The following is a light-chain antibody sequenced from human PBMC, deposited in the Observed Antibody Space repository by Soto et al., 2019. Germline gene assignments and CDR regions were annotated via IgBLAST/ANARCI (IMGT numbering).Light chain of an antibody. Sequence: DIQMTQSPSSLSASVGDRVTITCRASQGIGNGLGWFQQKPGKAPKRLMYAASSLESGVPSRFSGSASGTEFTLTISSLQPEDFATYYCLQHNSYPRTFGQGTKVEIK. J-gene: IGKJ1*01. CDR3: LQHNSYPRT. CDR2: AAS. V-gene: IGKV1-17*01. CDR1: QGIGNG.